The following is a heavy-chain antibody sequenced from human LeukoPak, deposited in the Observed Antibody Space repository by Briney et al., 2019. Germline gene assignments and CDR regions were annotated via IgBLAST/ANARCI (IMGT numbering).Heavy chain of an antibody. J-gene: IGHJ6*04. D-gene: IGHD3-10*01. CDR3: ARKMREVRGVIIFPLPLGMDV. CDR1: GYSISTGYY. V-gene: IGHV4-38-2*02. CDR2: IYHSGST. Sequence: PSKTLSLTCTVSGYSISTGYYWGWIRHPPGKGLEWIGTIYHSGSTYYNPSLKSGVTISVDTSKNQLSLKLSSVTAADTAVYYCARKMREVRGVIIFPLPLGMDVWGKGTTVTVSS.